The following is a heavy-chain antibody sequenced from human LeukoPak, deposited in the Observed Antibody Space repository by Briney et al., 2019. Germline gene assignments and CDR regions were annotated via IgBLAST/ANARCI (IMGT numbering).Heavy chain of an antibody. J-gene: IGHJ4*02. D-gene: IGHD3-22*01. Sequence: SEILSLTCGVSGYSINSGYYWGWIRQSPGKGLEWLGSLYHSGSSFYNPSLKSRVTISVDTSKNQFSLKLRSVTAADSAVYYCAREGTYYYESTGYRIFDYWGQGILVTVSS. CDR1: GYSINSGYY. CDR3: AREGTYYYESTGYRIFDY. CDR2: LYHSGSS. V-gene: IGHV4-38-2*02.